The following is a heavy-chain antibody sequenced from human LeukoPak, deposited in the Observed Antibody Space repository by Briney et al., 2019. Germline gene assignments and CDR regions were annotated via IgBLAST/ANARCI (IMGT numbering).Heavy chain of an antibody. CDR1: GGSISSSNW. D-gene: IGHD3-22*01. J-gene: IGHJ4*02. V-gene: IGHV4-4*02. CDR3: ARGPWLLPRNYYFDY. CDR2: IYHSGST. Sequence: SETLSLTCAVSGGSISSSNWWSWVRRPPGKGLEWIGEIYHSGSTNYNPSLKSRVTISVDKSKNQFSLKLSSVTAADTAVYYCARGPWLLPRNYYFDYWGQGTLVTVSS.